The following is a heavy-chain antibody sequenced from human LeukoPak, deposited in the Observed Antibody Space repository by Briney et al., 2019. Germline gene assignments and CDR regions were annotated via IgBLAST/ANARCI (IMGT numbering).Heavy chain of an antibody. J-gene: IGHJ5*02. CDR2: IHPGEYER. V-gene: IGHV5-51*01. D-gene: IGHD2-15*01. CDR1: GYRFTSYW. Sequence: GESLKISCKASGYRFTSYWIGWVRQMPGKGLEWMGVIHPGEYERRYSPSFEGQVTISADKSISTAYMRWSSLKASDTAMYYCVRRTGSCWKWFDPWGQGTLVTVSS. CDR3: VRRTGSCWKWFDP.